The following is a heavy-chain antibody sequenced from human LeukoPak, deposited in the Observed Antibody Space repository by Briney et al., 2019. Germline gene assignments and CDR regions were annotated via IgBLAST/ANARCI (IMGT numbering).Heavy chain of an antibody. J-gene: IGHJ4*02. CDR3: ARVPYYYDNTDY. V-gene: IGHV4-30-4*08. CDR2: IYYSGST. D-gene: IGHD3-22*01. CDR1: GGSISSGGYY. Sequence: SETLSLTCTVSGGSISSGGYYWSWIRQPPGKGLEWIGYIYYSGSTYYNPSLKSRVTISVDTSKNQFSLKLSSVTAADTAVYYCARVPYYYDNTDYWGQGTLVTVSS.